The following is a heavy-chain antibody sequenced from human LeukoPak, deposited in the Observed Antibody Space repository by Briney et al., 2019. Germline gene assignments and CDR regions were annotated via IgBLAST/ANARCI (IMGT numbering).Heavy chain of an antibody. CDR1: GGSFSGYY. V-gene: IGHV4-34*01. J-gene: IGHJ3*02. Sequence: SETLSLTCAVYGGSFSGYYWSWIRQPPGKELEWIGEINHSGSTNYNPFLKSRVTISVDTSKNQFSLKLSSVTAADTAVYYCARANYDFWSGYFNLAFDIWGQGTMVTVSS. CDR2: INHSGST. D-gene: IGHD3-3*01. CDR3: ARANYDFWSGYFNLAFDI.